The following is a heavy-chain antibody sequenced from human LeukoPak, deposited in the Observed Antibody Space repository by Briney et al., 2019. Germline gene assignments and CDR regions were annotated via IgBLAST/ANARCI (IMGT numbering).Heavy chain of an antibody. CDR3: ARATGAVAGSFDY. CDR1: GFTFSSFP. V-gene: IGHV3-30-3*01. Sequence: WGSLRLSCAASGFTFSSFPMHWVRQAPDKGLEWVAVISDDGSSKYYAESVKGRFTISSDNSKNTLYLHMNTLRVEDTAVYYCARATGAVAGSFDYWGQGTLVSVSS. D-gene: IGHD6-19*01. J-gene: IGHJ4*02. CDR2: ISDDGSSK.